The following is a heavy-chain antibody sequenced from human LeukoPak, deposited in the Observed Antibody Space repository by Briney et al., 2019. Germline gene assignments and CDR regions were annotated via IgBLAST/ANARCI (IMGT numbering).Heavy chain of an antibody. D-gene: IGHD3-16*01. CDR3: ARHRPGERRFDP. V-gene: IGHV4-39*07. CDR2: IYYSGTT. Sequence: SETLSLTCTVSGGSISSTSYYWGWNRQPPGKGLEWIGSIYYSGTTYYNPSLKSRVTISLDRSKNQFSLKLSSVTAADTAVYFCARHRPGERRFDPWGQGALVTVSS. J-gene: IGHJ5*02. CDR1: GGSISSTSYY.